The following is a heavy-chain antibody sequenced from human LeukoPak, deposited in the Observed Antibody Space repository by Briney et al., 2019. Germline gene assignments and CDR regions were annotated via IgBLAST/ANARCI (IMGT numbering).Heavy chain of an antibody. CDR2: INPNSGVT. Sequence: AASVKVSCKASGYTFNGYYLHWVRQAPGQGLEWMGWINPNSGVTKFAQQFQGRVTMTWDTSVSTAYMELSRLTSDDTAMYYCARFGVVTNDAFDIWGQGTMVTISS. CDR3: ARFGVVTNDAFDI. V-gene: IGHV1-2*02. J-gene: IGHJ3*02. CDR1: GYTFNGYY. D-gene: IGHD3-3*01.